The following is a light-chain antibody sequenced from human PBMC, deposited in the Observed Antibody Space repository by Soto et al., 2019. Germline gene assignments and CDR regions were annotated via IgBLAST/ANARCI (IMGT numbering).Light chain of an antibody. V-gene: IGKV1-5*03. J-gene: IGKJ1*01. CDR1: QSITDL. CDR2: KAS. Sequence: DIKMTQSPSTLSASGGDRVTITCRASQSITDLLAWYQQKPGKAPKFLIYKASNLEGGVPSRFRGSGSGTEFTLTISGAQPDDFATYYCQYWDNYSWTFGQWNKCELK. CDR3: QYWDNYSWT.